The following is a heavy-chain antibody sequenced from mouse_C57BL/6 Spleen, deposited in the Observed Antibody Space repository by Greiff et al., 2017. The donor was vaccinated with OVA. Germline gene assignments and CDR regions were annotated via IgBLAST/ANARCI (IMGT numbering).Heavy chain of an antibody. CDR2: INPNYGTT. V-gene: IGHV1-39*01. D-gene: IGHD1-1*01. J-gene: IGHJ1*03. CDR1: GYSFTDYN. CDR3: AQFPLLLRYWYFDV. Sequence: EVQLQQSGPELVKPGASVQISCKASGYSFTDYNMNWVKQSNGKSLEWIGVINPNYGTTSYNQKFKGKATLTVDQSSSTAYMQLNSLTSEDSAVYYCAQFPLLLRYWYFDVWGTGTTVTVSS.